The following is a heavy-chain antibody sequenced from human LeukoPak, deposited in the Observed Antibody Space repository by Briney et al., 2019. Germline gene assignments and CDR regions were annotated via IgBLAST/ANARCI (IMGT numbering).Heavy chain of an antibody. CDR2: ISSSSSHI. CDR3: ARTAAGTFRALDY. Sequence: PGGSLRLSCAASGFTFSSYNMNWVRQAPGKGLEWVSSISSSSSHIFYADSVKGRFTISRDNAKNSLYLQMSSLRAEDTAVYYCARTAAGTFRALDYWGQGTLVTVSS. J-gene: IGHJ4*02. D-gene: IGHD6-13*01. CDR1: GFTFSSYN. V-gene: IGHV3-21*01.